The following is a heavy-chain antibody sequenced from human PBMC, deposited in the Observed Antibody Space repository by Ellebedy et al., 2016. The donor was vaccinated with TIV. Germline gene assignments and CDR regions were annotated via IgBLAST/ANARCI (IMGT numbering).Heavy chain of an antibody. J-gene: IGHJ4*02. D-gene: IGHD1-26*01. CDR1: GYTFTEFG. CDR2: ISGDNGNT. CDR3: ARGDQRGEWELLEFDY. V-gene: IGHV1-18*01. Sequence: ASVKVSXKASGYTFTEFGITWVRQAPGQGLEWMGWISGDNGNTNYAQKLQVRVTMTTDTSTNTAYMELRSLRSDDTAVYYCARGDQRGEWELLEFDYWGQGTLITVSS.